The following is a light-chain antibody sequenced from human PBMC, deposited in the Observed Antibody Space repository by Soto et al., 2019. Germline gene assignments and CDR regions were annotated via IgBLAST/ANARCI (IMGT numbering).Light chain of an antibody. CDR1: QSSGSNF. V-gene: IGKV3-20*01. CDR3: QLYGISPH. Sequence: DILLRQSPGTLSLTPRERATLSCKTSQSSGSNFLAWYQHNPGQAPRLLIYASSNRATGIPDRFTGSASGTDFTLTINRLEPEDFAVYYCQLYGISPHFGQGTRLEIK. CDR2: ASS. J-gene: IGKJ5*01.